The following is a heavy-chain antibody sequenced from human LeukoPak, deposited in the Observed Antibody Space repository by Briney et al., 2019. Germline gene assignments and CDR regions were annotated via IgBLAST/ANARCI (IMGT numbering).Heavy chain of an antibody. Sequence: GRSLRLSCAASGFTFSAFAIHWFRQAPGKGLEWVAVIWADGSDEYYGESVKGRFTISRSNSRDTLYLQMNDLRAEDTALYYCARESGAGGDFDHWGQGTLVTVSS. CDR2: IWADGSDE. J-gene: IGHJ4*01. CDR3: ARESGAGGDFDH. CDR1: GFTFSAFA. V-gene: IGHV3-33*01. D-gene: IGHD2-21*01.